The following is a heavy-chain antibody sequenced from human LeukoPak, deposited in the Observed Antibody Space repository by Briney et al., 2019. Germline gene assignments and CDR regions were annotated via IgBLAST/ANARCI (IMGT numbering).Heavy chain of an antibody. J-gene: IGHJ5*02. V-gene: IGHV4-39*07. CDR1: GGSISSGSYY. Sequence: SQTLSLTCNVSGGSISSGSYYWSWIRQPPGKGLEWIGEINHSGSTNYNPSLKSRVTISVDTSKNQFSLKLSSVTAADTAVYYCARGSNFCSSTSCLPPNWFDPWGQGTLVTVSS. CDR3: ARGSNFCSSTSCLPPNWFDP. D-gene: IGHD2-2*01. CDR2: INHSGST.